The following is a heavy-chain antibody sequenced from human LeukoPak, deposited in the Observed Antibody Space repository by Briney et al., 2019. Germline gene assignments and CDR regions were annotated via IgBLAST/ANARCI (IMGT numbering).Heavy chain of an antibody. CDR2: FDPEDGET. CDR3: AVRYFDWLERNWFDP. Sequence: ASVKVSCKVSGYTLTELSMHWVRQAPGKGLEWMGGFDPEDGETIYAQKFQGRVTMTEDTSTDTAYMELSSLRSEDTAAYYCAVRYFDWLERNWFDPWGQGTLVTVSS. V-gene: IGHV1-24*01. J-gene: IGHJ5*02. D-gene: IGHD3-9*01. CDR1: GYTLTELS.